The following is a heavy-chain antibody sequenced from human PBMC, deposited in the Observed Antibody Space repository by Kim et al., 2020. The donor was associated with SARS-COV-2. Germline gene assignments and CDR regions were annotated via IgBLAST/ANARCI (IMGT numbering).Heavy chain of an antibody. V-gene: IGHV1-69*13. CDR3: ASALLYCSGGSCNEDYYYGMDV. Sequence: SVKVSCKASGGTFSSYAISWVRQAPGQGLEWMGGIIPIFGTANYAQKFQGRVTITADESTSTAYMELSSLRSEDTAVYYCASALLYCSGGSCNEDYYYGMDVWGQGTTVTVSS. CDR2: IIPIFGTA. J-gene: IGHJ6*02. D-gene: IGHD2-15*01. CDR1: GGTFSSYA.